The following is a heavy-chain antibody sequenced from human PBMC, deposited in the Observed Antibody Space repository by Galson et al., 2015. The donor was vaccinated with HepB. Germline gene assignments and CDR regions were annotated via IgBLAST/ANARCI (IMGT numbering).Heavy chain of an antibody. CDR3: ARDSGAVAYYYGSGLAFDI. CDR1: GYTFTSYG. Sequence: SVKVSCKASGYTFTSYGISWVRQAPGQGLEWMGWISAYNGNTNYAQKLQGRVTMTTDTSTSTAYMELRSLRSDDTAVYYCARDSGAVAYYYGSGLAFDIWGQGTMVTVSS. J-gene: IGHJ3*02. D-gene: IGHD3-10*01. CDR2: ISAYNGNT. V-gene: IGHV1-18*04.